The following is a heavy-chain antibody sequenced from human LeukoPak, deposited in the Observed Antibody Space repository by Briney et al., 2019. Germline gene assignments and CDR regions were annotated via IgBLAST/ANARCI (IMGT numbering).Heavy chain of an antibody. V-gene: IGHV1-69*13. Sequence: GASVKVSCKASGGTFSSYAISWVRQAPGQGLEWMGGIIPIFGTANYAQKFQGRVTITADESTSTAYMELSSLRSEDTAVYYCARIGRGSEPRDFDYWGQGTLVTVSS. J-gene: IGHJ4*02. CDR2: IIPIFGTA. CDR3: ARIGRGSEPRDFDY. D-gene: IGHD1-14*01. CDR1: GGTFSSYA.